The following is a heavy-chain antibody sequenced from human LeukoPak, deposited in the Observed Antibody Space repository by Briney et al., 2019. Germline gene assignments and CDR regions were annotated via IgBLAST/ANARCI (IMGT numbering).Heavy chain of an antibody. CDR2: TYYRSKWYN. J-gene: IGHJ6*03. V-gene: IGHV6-1*01. CDR1: GDSASSNSAA. CDR3: ARDREWLGYYYYYYMDV. D-gene: IGHD6-19*01. Sequence: SQTLSLTCAISGDSASSNSAAWNWIRQSPSRGLEWLGRTYYRSKWYNDYAVSVKSRITINPDTSKNQFSLQLNSVTPEDTAVYYCARDREWLGYYYYYYMDVWGKGTTVTVSS.